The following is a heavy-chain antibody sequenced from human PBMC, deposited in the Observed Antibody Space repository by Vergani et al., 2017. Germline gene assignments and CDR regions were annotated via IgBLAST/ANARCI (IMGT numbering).Heavy chain of an antibody. CDR1: GGSISSYY. Sequence: QVQLQESGPGLVKPSETLSLTCTVSGGSISSYYWSWIRQPPGKGLEWNGYIYYSGSTNYNPSLKSRVTISVDTSKNQFSLKLNSVTAADTAVYYCSRRSAVATYGYYYYYMDVWGKGTTVTVSS. CDR2: IYYSGST. V-gene: IGHV4-59*01. J-gene: IGHJ6*03. CDR3: SRRSAVATYGYYYYYMDV. D-gene: IGHD5-12*01.